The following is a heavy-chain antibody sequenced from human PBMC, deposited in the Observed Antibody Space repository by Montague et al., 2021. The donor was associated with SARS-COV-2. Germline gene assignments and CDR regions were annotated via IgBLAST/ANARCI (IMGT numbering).Heavy chain of an antibody. V-gene: IGHV6-1*01. Sequence: CAISGDSVATNSGTWSGVRLSPSRGLEWLGRTYYRSERYSDYSVSVKSRISINPDTSKNQFSLQLNSVTPEDTAVYYCARAERGSCGDGNCYQYFFNYWGKGTLVTVSS. D-gene: IGHD2-15*01. CDR1: GDSVATNSGT. CDR3: ARAERGSCGDGNCYQYFFNY. CDR2: TYYRSERYS. J-gene: IGHJ4*02.